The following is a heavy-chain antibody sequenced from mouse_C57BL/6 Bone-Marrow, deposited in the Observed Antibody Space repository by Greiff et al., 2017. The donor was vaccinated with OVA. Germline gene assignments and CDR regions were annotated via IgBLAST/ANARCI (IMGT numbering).Heavy chain of an antibody. CDR1: GFTFSSYA. D-gene: IGHD4-1*02. Sequence: EVKLVESGGGLVKPGGSLKLSCAASGFTFSSYAMSWVRQTPEKRLEWVATISDGGSYPYYPDHVKGRFTISRDNAKNNLYLKMNHLKSEDTAMYYCARVNWDKRYFDVWGTGTTVTVSS. CDR2: ISDGGSYP. J-gene: IGHJ1*03. CDR3: ARVNWDKRYFDV. V-gene: IGHV5-4*03.